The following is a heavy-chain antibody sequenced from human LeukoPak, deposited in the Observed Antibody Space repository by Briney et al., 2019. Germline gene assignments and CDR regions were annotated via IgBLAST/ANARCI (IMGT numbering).Heavy chain of an antibody. CDR1: GGPIRDCY. Sequence: PSETLSLTCTVSGGPIRDCYWNWIRQPPGRGLEWIWYIYYSGSTIHNPSLKSRVTLSVDISKSQFSLSLASVTASDGAVYYCVRHKRWLQSPDAFDIWGQGTMVTVSS. CDR2: IYYSGST. D-gene: IGHD5-24*01. J-gene: IGHJ3*02. CDR3: VRHKRWLQSPDAFDI. V-gene: IGHV4-59*08.